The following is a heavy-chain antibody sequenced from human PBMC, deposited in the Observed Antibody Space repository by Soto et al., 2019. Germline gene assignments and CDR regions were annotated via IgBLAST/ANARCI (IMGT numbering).Heavy chain of an antibody. CDR1: GFTFSSYA. Sequence: GGSLRLSCAASGFTFSSYAMSWVRQAPGKGLEWVSAISGSGGSTYYADSVKGRFTISRDNSKNTLYLQMNSLRAEDTAVYYCAKGRPSGITMILVVITGYFDYWGQGPLVTVSS. CDR3: AKGRPSGITMILVVITGYFDY. V-gene: IGHV3-23*01. J-gene: IGHJ4*02. CDR2: ISGSGGST. D-gene: IGHD3-22*01.